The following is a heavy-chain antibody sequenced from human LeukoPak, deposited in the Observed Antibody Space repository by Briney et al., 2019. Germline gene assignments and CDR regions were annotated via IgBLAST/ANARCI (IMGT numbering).Heavy chain of an antibody. V-gene: IGHV4-34*01. Sequence: SETLSLTCAVYGGSFSDYYWTWIRQPPGKGLEWIGEINHSGSTNYNPSLKSRVTISVDTSKKQFFLRLSSVTAADTAVYYCARSGYSSGWYVIDYWGQGTLVTVSS. CDR3: ARSGYSSGWYVIDY. D-gene: IGHD6-19*01. J-gene: IGHJ4*02. CDR2: INHSGST. CDR1: GGSFSDYY.